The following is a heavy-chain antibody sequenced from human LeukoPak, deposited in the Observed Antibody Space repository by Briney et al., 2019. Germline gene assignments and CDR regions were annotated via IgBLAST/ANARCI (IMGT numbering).Heavy chain of an antibody. Sequence: HSGGSLRLSCAASGFTFSSYAMSWVRQAPGKGLEWVSAISGSGGSTYYADSVKGRFTISRDSSKNTLYLQMNSLRAEDTAVYYCAKDPVPGSHSFDYWGQGTLVTVSS. J-gene: IGHJ4*02. CDR2: ISGSGGST. CDR1: GFTFSSYA. CDR3: AKDPVPGSHSFDY. D-gene: IGHD3-10*01. V-gene: IGHV3-23*01.